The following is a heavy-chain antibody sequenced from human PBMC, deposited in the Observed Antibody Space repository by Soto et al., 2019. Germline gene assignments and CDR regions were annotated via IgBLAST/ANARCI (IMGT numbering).Heavy chain of an antibody. J-gene: IGHJ4*02. CDR1: GRSTSRGGYC. V-gene: IGHV4-31*03. D-gene: IGHD4-17*01. Sequence: SQTLSLTCTVSGRSTSRGGYCWSWIRQHTGRSLEWIGYIYYSGSTYYNPTLKGRVTISVDTSKIQFSRKLSSVTAAGAAVYYCASETTVTTGYFDYWGQGTLVTVSS. CDR3: ASETTVTTGYFDY. CDR2: IYYSGST.